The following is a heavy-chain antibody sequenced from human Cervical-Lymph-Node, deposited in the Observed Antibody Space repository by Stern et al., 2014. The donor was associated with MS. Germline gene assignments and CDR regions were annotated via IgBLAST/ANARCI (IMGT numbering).Heavy chain of an antibody. D-gene: IGHD1-7*01. V-gene: IGHV1-2*02. CDR3: ARVTVNWYESRNYPFFDY. Sequence: QVQLVQSGAAVKKPGASVKVSCKASGYTFTGNIIHWIRQAPGPGFEWMGWVSPNTGATEYAEKFQGRVTMTRDTTTSTVYMEMTRLRSDDTAFYYCARVTVNWYESRNYPFFDYWGQGTLVTVSS. CDR2: VSPNTGAT. CDR1: GYTFTGNI. J-gene: IGHJ4*02.